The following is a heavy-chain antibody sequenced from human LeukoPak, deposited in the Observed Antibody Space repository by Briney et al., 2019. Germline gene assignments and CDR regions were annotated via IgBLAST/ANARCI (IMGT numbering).Heavy chain of an antibody. CDR1: GFTFGDYA. V-gene: IGHV3-49*03. Sequence: TGGSLRLSCTASGFTFGDYAMSWFRQAPGKGLEWVGFIRSKAYGGTTEYAASVKGRFTISRDDSKSIAYLQMNSLKTEDTAVYYCTRDGWHSSGWYEVDYWGQGTLVTVSS. D-gene: IGHD6-19*01. CDR3: TRDGWHSSGWYEVDY. J-gene: IGHJ4*02. CDR2: IRSKAYGGTT.